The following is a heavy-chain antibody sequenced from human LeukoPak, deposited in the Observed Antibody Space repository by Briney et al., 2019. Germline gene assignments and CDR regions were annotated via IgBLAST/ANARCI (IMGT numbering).Heavy chain of an antibody. Sequence: PGGSLRLSCAASGFTFSSYAMSWVRQAPGKGLEWVSAISGSGGSTYYADSVKGRFTISRDNSKNTLYLQMSSLGAEDTAIYYCAKLGGDSSNWYSSNWGQGTLVTVSS. V-gene: IGHV3-23*01. J-gene: IGHJ4*02. D-gene: IGHD6-13*01. CDR2: ISGSGGST. CDR1: GFTFSSYA. CDR3: AKLGGDSSNWYSSN.